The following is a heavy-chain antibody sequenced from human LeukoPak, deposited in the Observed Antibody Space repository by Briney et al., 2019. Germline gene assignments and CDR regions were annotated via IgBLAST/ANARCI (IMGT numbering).Heavy chain of an antibody. CDR1: GFTFSSYS. Sequence: PGGSLRLSCAASGFTFSSYSMNWVRQAPGKGLEWVSYISSSSSTIYYADSVKGRFTISRDNAKNSLYLQMNSLRAEDTAVYYCARDVPPLRYFGWLPSVGNDGAFDIWGQGTMVTVSS. V-gene: IGHV3-48*01. J-gene: IGHJ3*02. CDR2: ISSSSSTI. CDR3: ARDVPPLRYFGWLPSVGNDGAFDI. D-gene: IGHD3-9*01.